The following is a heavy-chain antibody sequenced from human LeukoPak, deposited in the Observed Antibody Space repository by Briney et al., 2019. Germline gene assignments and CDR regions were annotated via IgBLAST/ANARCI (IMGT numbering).Heavy chain of an antibody. J-gene: IGHJ4*02. D-gene: IGHD6-25*01. Sequence: GGSLRPSCAASGFTFSSYGMHWVRQAPGKGLEWVAVIWYDGSNRYYADSVKGRFTISRDNSKNTLYLQMNSLRAEDTAVYYCASERLGYFDYWGQGTLVTVSS. CDR3: ASERLGYFDY. V-gene: IGHV3-33*01. CDR2: IWYDGSNR. CDR1: GFTFSSYG.